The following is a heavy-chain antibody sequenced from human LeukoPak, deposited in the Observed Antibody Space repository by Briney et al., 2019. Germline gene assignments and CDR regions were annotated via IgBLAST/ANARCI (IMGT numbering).Heavy chain of an antibody. Sequence: ASVKVSCKASGYTFTSYGISWVRQAPGQGLEWMRWISAYNGNTNYAQKLQGRVTMTTDTSTSTAYMELSSLRSEDTAVYFCARGRREIVVIITTYSFDYWGQGTLVAVSS. CDR1: GYTFTSYG. D-gene: IGHD3-22*01. CDR2: ISAYNGNT. V-gene: IGHV1-18*01. CDR3: ARGRREIVVIITTYSFDY. J-gene: IGHJ4*02.